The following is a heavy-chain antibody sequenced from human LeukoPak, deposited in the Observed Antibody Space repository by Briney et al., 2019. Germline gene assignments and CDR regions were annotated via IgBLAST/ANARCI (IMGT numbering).Heavy chain of an antibody. V-gene: IGHV3-23*01. J-gene: IGHJ4*02. Sequence: GRSLRLSCAASGFTFSNYAMTWVRQTPGKGLEWVSAISGSGGSTYYADSVKGRFTISRDNSKNTLYLQMNSLRAEDTAVYYCASSLTIFGVVIDYWGQGTLVTVSP. CDR3: ASSLTIFGVVIDY. CDR1: GFTFSNYA. CDR2: ISGSGGST. D-gene: IGHD3-3*01.